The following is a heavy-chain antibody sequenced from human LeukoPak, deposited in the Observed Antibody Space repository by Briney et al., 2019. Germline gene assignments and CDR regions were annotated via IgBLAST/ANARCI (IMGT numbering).Heavy chain of an antibody. CDR2: ISAHNGNT. J-gene: IGHJ2*01. CDR3: ARDGYVDL. Sequence: ASVKVSCKASGYTFTTHGIAWMRQAHGQGLEWMGWISAHNGNTNYAHSLQGRVTMTTDTSTNTAYMEQRSLRSDDTAVYYCARDGYVDLWGRGTLVTVSS. CDR1: GYTFTTHG. V-gene: IGHV1-18*01.